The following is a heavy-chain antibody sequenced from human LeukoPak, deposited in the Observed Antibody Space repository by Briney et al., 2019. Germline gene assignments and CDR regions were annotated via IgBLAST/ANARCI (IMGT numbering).Heavy chain of an antibody. V-gene: IGHV3-9*03. CDR3: AKDIYSSSSGAFDI. CDR2: ISWNSGSI. Sequence: GRSLRLSCAASGFTFDDYAMHWVRQAPGKGLEWVSGISWNSGSIGYADSVKGRFTISRDNAKNSLYLQVNSLRAEDMALYYCAKDIYSSSSGAFDIWGQGTMVTVSS. J-gene: IGHJ3*02. CDR1: GFTFDDYA. D-gene: IGHD6-6*01.